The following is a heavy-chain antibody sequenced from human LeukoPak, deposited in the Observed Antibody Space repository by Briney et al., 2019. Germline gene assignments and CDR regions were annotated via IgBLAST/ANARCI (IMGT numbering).Heavy chain of an antibody. J-gene: IGHJ4*02. D-gene: IGHD2-2*01. CDR3: GWTKYCSGTTCYGAVDY. CDR1: GYTFTSHG. CDR2: ISAYNGNT. Sequence: ASVKVSCTASGYTFTSHGISWVRQAPGQGLEWMGWISAYNGNTNYAQKFQGRVTMTTDTSTSTACMELRSLRSDDTAVYYCGWTKYCSGTTCYGAVDYWGQGTLVTVSS. V-gene: IGHV1-18*01.